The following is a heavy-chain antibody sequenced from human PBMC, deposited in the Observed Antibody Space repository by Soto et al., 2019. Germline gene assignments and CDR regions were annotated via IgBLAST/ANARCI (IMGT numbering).Heavy chain of an antibody. V-gene: IGHV3-74*01. CDR2: IYTDGSST. D-gene: IGHD1-7*01. CDR1: GFTFSSYW. CDR3: ARLSGTWRAFDI. J-gene: IGHJ3*02. Sequence: EVQLVESGGGLVQPGGSLRLSCAASGFTFSSYWMHWVRQAPGMGLVWVSRIYTDGSSTNYADSVQGRFTISRDNAKNTLYLQMNSLRAEDTAVYYCARLSGTWRAFDIWGQGTMVTVSS.